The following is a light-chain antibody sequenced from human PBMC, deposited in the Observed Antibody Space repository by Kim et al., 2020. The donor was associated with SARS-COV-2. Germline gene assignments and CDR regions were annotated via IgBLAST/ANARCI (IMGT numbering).Light chain of an antibody. V-gene: IGKV3-20*01. J-gene: IGKJ1*01. Sequence: IVLTQSPGTLSLSPGERATLSCMASQTVSSNYLAWYQQKPGQAPKVLIYGASSRAVGIPDRFSGSGSGTDFTLTISRLEPEDFAVYYCQQYRSSSWTFGQGDKVDIK. CDR1: QTVSSNY. CDR2: GAS. CDR3: QQYRSSSWT.